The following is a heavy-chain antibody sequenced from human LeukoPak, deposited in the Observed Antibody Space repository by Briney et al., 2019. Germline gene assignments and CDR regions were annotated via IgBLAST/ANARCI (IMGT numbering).Heavy chain of an antibody. D-gene: IGHD2-2*01. CDR3: ARGNSSTSAALDY. CDR2: INHSGST. J-gene: IGHJ4*02. CDR1: GGSFSGYY. Sequence: SETLSLTCAVYGGSFSGYYWSWIRQPPGKGLEWIGEINHSGSTNYNPSLKSRVTISVDTSKNQFSQKLSSVTAADTAVYYCARGNSSTSAALDYWGQGTLVTVSS. V-gene: IGHV4-34*01.